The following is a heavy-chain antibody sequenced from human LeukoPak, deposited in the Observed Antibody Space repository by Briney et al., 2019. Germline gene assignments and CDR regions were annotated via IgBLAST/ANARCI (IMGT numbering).Heavy chain of an antibody. CDR1: GFTFSSYE. V-gene: IGHV3-48*03. CDR2: IGSSGGAK. J-gene: IGHJ4*02. D-gene: IGHD1/OR15-1a*01. CDR3: ARVGPNWNNFDY. Sequence: GGSLRLSCAASGFTFSSYEMNWVRQAPGKGQEWVSYIGSSGGAKYYAGSVMGRFTISRDNAKNSLFLQMNSLRAEDTAVYYCARVGPNWNNFDYWGQGTLVTVSS.